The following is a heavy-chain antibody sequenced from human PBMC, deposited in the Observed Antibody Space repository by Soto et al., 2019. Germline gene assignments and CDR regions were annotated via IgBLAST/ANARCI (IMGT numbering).Heavy chain of an antibody. CDR2: IYYSGNT. J-gene: IGHJ4*02. V-gene: IGHV4-39*02. CDR3: ASRPYSRRLVQWFFDY. CDR1: GGSSISGTYY. D-gene: IGHD6-13*01. Sequence: LETQSLTCTVSGGSSISGTYYWAWIRQPPGKGLEWIGSIYYSGNTIYNPSLKSRVTTSVDTSKNHFSLKLSSVTAADTAVYYCASRPYSRRLVQWFFDYWGQGILVTVSS.